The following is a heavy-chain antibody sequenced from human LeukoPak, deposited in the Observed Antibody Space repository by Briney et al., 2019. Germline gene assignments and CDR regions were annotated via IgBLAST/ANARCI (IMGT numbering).Heavy chain of an antibody. D-gene: IGHD2-15*01. V-gene: IGHV3-53*01. CDR1: GFTVSNNY. CDR2: ILDNGDT. J-gene: IGHJ4*02. CDR3: VRGRLFRGGFDS. Sequence: GGSLRLSCAASGFTVSNNYMSWVRQVPGKGPEWVSGILDNGDTNYADPVKGRFTISRDNSKNTLYLQMSSLRADDTAVYYCVRGRLFRGGFDSWGQGTLVTVS.